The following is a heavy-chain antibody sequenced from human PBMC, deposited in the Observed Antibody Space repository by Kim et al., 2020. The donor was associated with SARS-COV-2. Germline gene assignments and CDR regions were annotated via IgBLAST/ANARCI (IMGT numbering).Heavy chain of an antibody. D-gene: IGHD3-10*01. V-gene: IGHV3-23*01. CDR1: GFTFSSYA. J-gene: IGHJ3*02. CDR2: ISGSGGST. Sequence: GGSLRLSCAASGFTFSSYAMSWVRQAPGKGLEWVSAISGSGGSTYYADSVKGRFTISRDNSKNTLYLQMNSLRAEDTAVYYCAKEVPTYHYYGSGSYHTGAFDIWGQGTMVTVSS. CDR3: AKEVPTYHYYGSGSYHTGAFDI.